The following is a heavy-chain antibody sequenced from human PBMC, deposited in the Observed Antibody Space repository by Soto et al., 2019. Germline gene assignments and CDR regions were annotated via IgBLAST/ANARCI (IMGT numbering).Heavy chain of an antibody. CDR1: GGSISSGGYS. CDR3: ARLALYCSGVSCSPRAYFDY. D-gene: IGHD2-15*01. V-gene: IGHV4-30-2*01. CDR2: IYHSGST. J-gene: IGHJ4*02. Sequence: PSETLSLTSAVSGGSISSGGYSWSCIRQPPGKGLEWIGYIYHSGSTYYNPSLKSPVTISVDRSKNQFSLKLSSVTAADTAVYYCARLALYCSGVSCSPRAYFDYWGQGTLVTVSS.